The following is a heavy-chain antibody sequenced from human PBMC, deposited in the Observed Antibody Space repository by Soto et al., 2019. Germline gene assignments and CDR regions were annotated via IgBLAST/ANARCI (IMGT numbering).Heavy chain of an antibody. V-gene: IGHV4-30-4*08. CDR1: GGSISSDIYH. CDR2: IYYSGSI. Sequence: PSGTLSLTCTVSGGSISSDIYHWTWIRQSPGKGLEWIGYIYYSGSIYYNPSFKSRVTISVDTSKNQFSLKLSSVTAADTAVYYCASPDPTTGGYRSSWTDYWGQGTLLTV. CDR3: ASPDPTTGGYRSSWTDY. J-gene: IGHJ4*02. D-gene: IGHD6-13*01.